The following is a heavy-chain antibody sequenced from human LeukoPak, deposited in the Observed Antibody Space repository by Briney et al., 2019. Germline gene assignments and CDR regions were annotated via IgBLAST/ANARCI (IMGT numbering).Heavy chain of an antibody. CDR3: ARDRSGSSSLNWFDP. D-gene: IGHD6-6*01. Sequence: GASVKVSCKASGYTFTGYYMHWVRQAPGQGLEWMGWINPNSGGTNYAQKFQGRVTMTRDTSISTAYMELSRLRSDDTAVYYCARDRSGSSSLNWFDPWGQGTLVTVSS. CDR1: GYTFTGYY. J-gene: IGHJ5*02. V-gene: IGHV1-2*02. CDR2: INPNSGGT.